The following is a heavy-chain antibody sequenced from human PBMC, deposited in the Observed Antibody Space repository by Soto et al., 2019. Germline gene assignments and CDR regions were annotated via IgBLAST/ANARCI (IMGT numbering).Heavy chain of an antibody. V-gene: IGHV4-4*02. D-gene: IGHD2-8*01. J-gene: IGHJ4*02. CDR2: IFHDGTA. CDR1: GVSISSGNW. CDR3: ARLVYDTSLNYMYFDF. Sequence: PSETLSLTSAVSGVSISSGNWWTWVRQTPQRGLEYIGEIFHDGTANYYPSFERRVAISVETSKNQFSLKLTSVTAADTAIYFCARLVYDTSLNYMYFDFWGQVALITVSS.